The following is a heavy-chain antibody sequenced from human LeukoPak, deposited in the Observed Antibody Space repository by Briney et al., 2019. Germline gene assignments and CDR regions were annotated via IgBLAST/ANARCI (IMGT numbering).Heavy chain of an antibody. J-gene: IGHJ6*03. CDR2: IYYSGST. CDR3: ARGGVTPDYGDLRAYYYYYMDV. Sequence: SETLSLTCTVSGGSISGYYWSWIRQPAGKGLEWIGRIYYSGSTNYNPSLKSRVTISVDTSKNQFSLKLSSVTAADTAVYYCARGGVTPDYGDLRAYYYYYMDVWGKGTTVTVSS. CDR1: GGSISGYY. D-gene: IGHD4-17*01. V-gene: IGHV4-4*07.